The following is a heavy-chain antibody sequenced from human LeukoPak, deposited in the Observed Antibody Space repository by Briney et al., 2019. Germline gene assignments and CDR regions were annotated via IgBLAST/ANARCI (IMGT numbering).Heavy chain of an antibody. V-gene: IGHV3-21*01. CDR1: GFAFSSYG. CDR3: ARYCSSSRCPYYYHMDV. CDR2: IRSSSTYI. J-gene: IGHJ6*03. D-gene: IGHD2-2*01. Sequence: GGSLRLSCAASGFAFSSYGMNWVRQAPGKGLEWVSSIRSSSTYIYYADSVKGRFTISRDDAKNSLYLQMNSLRAEDTAVYYCARYCSSSRCPYYYHMDVWGKGTTVTVSS.